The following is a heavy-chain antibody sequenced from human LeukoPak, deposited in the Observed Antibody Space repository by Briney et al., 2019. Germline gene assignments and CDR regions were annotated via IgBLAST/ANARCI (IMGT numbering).Heavy chain of an antibody. CDR2: INPNSGGT. J-gene: IGHJ6*02. CDR1: GYTFTGYY. D-gene: IGHD2-2*02. Sequence: ASVKVSCKASGYTFTGYYMHWVRQAPGQGLEWMGWINPNSGGTNYAQKFQGRVTMTRDTSISTAYMELSRLRSDDTAVYYCARGHIPIFQGAPILAYYGMDVGGQGTTVTVPS. CDR3: ARGHIPIFQGAPILAYYGMDV. V-gene: IGHV1-2*02.